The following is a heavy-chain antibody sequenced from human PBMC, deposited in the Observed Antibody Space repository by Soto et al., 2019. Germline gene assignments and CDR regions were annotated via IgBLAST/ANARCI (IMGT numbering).Heavy chain of an antibody. D-gene: IGHD2-21*02. CDR1: GFIFSDYG. J-gene: IGHJ4*02. CDR2: INFDGTKK. Sequence: QVQLVESGGGVVQPGRSLRLSCSASGFIFSDYGFQWVRQAPGKGLEWLTLINFDGTKKKFAESVRGRFTISRDNSNKTLFLQMNSLIGDDTAVYYCARGGAGVVTAIDSWGQGTLVTVSS. V-gene: IGHV3-33*01. CDR3: ARGGAGVVTAIDS.